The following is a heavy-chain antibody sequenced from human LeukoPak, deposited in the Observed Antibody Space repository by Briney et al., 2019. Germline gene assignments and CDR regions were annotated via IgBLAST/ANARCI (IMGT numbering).Heavy chain of an antibody. D-gene: IGHD6-13*01. J-gene: IGHJ4*02. CDR2: IYSGAGT. V-gene: IGHV3-66*02. Sequence: GGSLRLSCAASGFTVSSHYMSWVRQAPGKGLEWVSVIYSGAGTSYADSVQGRFTISRDNSKNTLYLQMNSLRVEDQAVYYCARDRGFSSSWRLFVYWGQGTLVTVSS. CDR1: GFTVSSHY. CDR3: ARDRGFSSSWRLFVY.